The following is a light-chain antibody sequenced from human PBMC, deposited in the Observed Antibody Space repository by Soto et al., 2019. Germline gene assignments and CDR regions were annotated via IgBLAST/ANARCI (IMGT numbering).Light chain of an antibody. V-gene: IGLV2-8*01. J-gene: IGLJ2*01. Sequence: QSVLTQPPSASGSPGQSVTISCTGTSSDVGGYNYVSWHRQHPGKAPQLIIYDVNKRPSGVPDRFSGSKSGNTASLTVSGLQAEDEADYFCNSYGGTNNYVVFGGGTKLTVL. CDR2: DVN. CDR1: SSDVGGYNY. CDR3: NSYGGTNNYVV.